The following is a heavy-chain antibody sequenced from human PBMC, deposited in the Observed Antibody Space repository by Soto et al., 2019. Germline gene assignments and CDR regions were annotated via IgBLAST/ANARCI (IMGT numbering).Heavy chain of an antibody. D-gene: IGHD2-15*01. CDR1: GGSISSSSYY. V-gene: IGHV4-39*01. CDR3: ASFFLYWSYFDY. CDR2: IYYSGST. Sequence: QLRLQESGPGLVKPSETLSLTCTVSGGSISSSSYYWGWIRQPPGKGLEWIGSIYYSGSTYYNPSLKSRVTISVDTSKNQFSLKLSSVTAADTAVYYCASFFLYWSYFDYWGQGTLVTVSS. J-gene: IGHJ4*02.